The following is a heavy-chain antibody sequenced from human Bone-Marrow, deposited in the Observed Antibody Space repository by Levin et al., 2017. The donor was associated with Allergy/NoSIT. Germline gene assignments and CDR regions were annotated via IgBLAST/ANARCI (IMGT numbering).Heavy chain of an antibody. CDR3: AKDCSTSNPADWFDP. V-gene: IGHV3-23*01. CDR1: GFPFSFSSYD. J-gene: IGHJ5*01. D-gene: IGHD2/OR15-2a*01. Sequence: LSLTCAASGFPFSFSSYDMTWVRQAPGKGLEWVSAISGSGGRTYYADAVKGRFTISRDNSKNTGYLQMNSLRVEDTAIYYCAKDCSTSNPADWFDPWGQGTLVTVSS. CDR2: ISGSGGRT.